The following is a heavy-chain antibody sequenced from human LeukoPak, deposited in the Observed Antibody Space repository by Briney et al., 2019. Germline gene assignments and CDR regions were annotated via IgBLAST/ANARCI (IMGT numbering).Heavy chain of an antibody. V-gene: IGHV3-48*03. CDR3: GGGFGELSFYYYYYGMDV. CDR2: ISRSGSTI. Sequence: GGSLRLSCAASGFTFSSYEMNWVRQAPGKGLEWVSYISRSGSTIYYADSVKGRFTISRDNAKNSLYLQMNSLRAEDTAVYYCGGGFGELSFYYYYYGMDVWGQGTTVTVSS. D-gene: IGHD3-10*01. CDR1: GFTFSSYE. J-gene: IGHJ6*02.